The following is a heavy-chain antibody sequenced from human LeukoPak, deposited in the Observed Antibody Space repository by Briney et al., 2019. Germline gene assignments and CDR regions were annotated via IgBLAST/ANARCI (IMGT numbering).Heavy chain of an antibody. D-gene: IGHD4-23*01. Sequence: NLGESLKISCKGSGYRFTNNWIGWVRQMPGKGLEWMGIIYPGDSDTKYSPSFQGQVTISADKSINIAYLQWSSLKASDTAMYYCARRVVNNRNWYFNLWGRGTLVTVSS. CDR1: GYRFTNNW. CDR3: ARRVVNNRNWYFNL. J-gene: IGHJ2*01. V-gene: IGHV5-51*01. CDR2: IYPGDSDT.